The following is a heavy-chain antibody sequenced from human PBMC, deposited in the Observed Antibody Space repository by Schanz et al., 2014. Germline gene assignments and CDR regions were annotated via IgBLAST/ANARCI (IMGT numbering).Heavy chain of an antibody. J-gene: IGHJ4*02. Sequence: EVQLVESGGGLVQPGGSLRLSCAASGFTFNTSWFHWVRQPPGKGLLWVSRVSRDGSETTYVDSVRGRFTVSRDDAKNSLYLQMNSLRVEDTAVYYCARSEMDRGVIWGYWGQGTLVTVSS. CDR3: ARSEMDRGVIWGY. V-gene: IGHV3-74*02. CDR1: GFTFNTSW. D-gene: IGHD3-10*01. CDR2: VSRDGSET.